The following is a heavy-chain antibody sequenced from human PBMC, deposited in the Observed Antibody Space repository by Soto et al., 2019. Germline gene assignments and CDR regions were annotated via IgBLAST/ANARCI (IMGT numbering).Heavy chain of an antibody. CDR3: ARDRLIAVTGLLHY. Sequence: QVQLVQSGAEVKKPGASVKVSCKTSGYPFTSYGINWVRQAHGQGPEWMGWISAYNGKTSYTQKFQGRVTMPTDTSTSTAYMELRSLRSDDTAVYYCARDRLIAVTGLLHYWGQGTLVTVSS. CDR2: ISAYNGKT. D-gene: IGHD6-19*01. CDR1: GYPFTSYG. V-gene: IGHV1-18*01. J-gene: IGHJ4*02.